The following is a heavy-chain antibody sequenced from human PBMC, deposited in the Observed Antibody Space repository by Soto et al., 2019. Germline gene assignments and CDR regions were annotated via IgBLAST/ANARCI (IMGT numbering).Heavy chain of an antibody. D-gene: IGHD2-2*02. J-gene: IGHJ4*02. CDR3: ARDLYHCSTIRCYRYFDY. CDR2: ISGSSDYM. V-gene: IGHV3-21*01. CDR1: GFTFTTYS. Sequence: EVQLEESGGGLVKPGGSLRLSCAASGFTFTTYSMNWVRQAPGKGLEWVSSISGSSDYMYYADSVKGRFTISRDNAKNSLFLQMNSLRADDTAVYFCARDLYHCSTIRCYRYFDYWGQGTLVTVSS.